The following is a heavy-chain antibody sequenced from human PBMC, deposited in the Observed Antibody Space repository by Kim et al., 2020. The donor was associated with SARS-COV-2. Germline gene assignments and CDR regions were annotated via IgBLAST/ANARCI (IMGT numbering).Heavy chain of an antibody. CDR3: ASSSRGIYDFWSGPNWFDP. CDR2: IYYSGST. V-gene: IGHV4-39*01. CDR1: GGSISSSSYY. Sequence: SETLSLTCTVSGGSISSSSYYWGWIRQPPGKGLEWIGSIYYSGSTYYNPSLKSRVTISVDTSKNQFSLKLSSVTAADTAVYYCASSSRGIYDFWSGPNWFDPWGQGTLVTVSS. J-gene: IGHJ5*02. D-gene: IGHD3-3*01.